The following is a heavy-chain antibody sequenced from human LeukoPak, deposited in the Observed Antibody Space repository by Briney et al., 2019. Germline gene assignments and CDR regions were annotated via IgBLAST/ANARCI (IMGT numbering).Heavy chain of an antibody. Sequence: ASVKVSCKASGYTFTGYYIHWVRQAPGQGLEWMGWVTPASGGTNYAQKFQGRVTMTRDTSISTAYMELSRLRSDDTAVYYCARDNAYKDYWGQGTLVTVSS. CDR2: VTPASGGT. J-gene: IGHJ4*02. D-gene: IGHD5-24*01. CDR3: ARDNAYKDY. CDR1: GYTFTGYY. V-gene: IGHV1-2*02.